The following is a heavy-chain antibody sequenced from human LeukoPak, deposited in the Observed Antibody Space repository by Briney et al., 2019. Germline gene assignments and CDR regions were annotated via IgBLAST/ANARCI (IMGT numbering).Heavy chain of an antibody. D-gene: IGHD6-13*01. J-gene: IGHJ4*02. CDR1: GFTFSSYE. CDR3: AREGGAVAAAGGNDY. CDR2: ISSSGSTI. Sequence: GGSLRLSCAASGFTFSSYEMNWVRQAPGKGLEWVSYISSSGSTIYYADSVKGRFTISRDNAKNSLYLQMNSLRAEDTAVYYCAREGGAVAAAGGNDYWSQGTLVTVSS. V-gene: IGHV3-48*03.